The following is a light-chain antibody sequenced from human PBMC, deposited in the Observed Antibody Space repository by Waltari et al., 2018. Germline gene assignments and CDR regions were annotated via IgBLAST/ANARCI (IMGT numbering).Light chain of an antibody. CDR2: GKN. J-gene: IGLJ2*01. CDR3: NSRDSSCNHLVV. V-gene: IGLV3-19*01. Sequence: SSELTQDPAVSVALGQTVRITCQGDSLRSYYASWYQQKPGQAPVLVIYGKNNRPSGIPDRFSGSSSGNTASLTITGAQAEDEADYYCNSRDSSCNHLVVFGGGTKLTVL. CDR1: SLRSYY.